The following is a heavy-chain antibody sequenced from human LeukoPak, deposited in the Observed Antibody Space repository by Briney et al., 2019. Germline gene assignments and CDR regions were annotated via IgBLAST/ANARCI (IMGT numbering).Heavy chain of an antibody. CDR1: KFTFSTYD. V-gene: IGHV3-30*18. CDR2: ISYDGSSK. J-gene: IGHJ4*02. Sequence: PGRSLRLSCAASKFTFSTYDMHWIRQAPAKGLEWVAVISYDGSSKYYADSVKGRFTISRDNSKNTLYVQMNSLRTEDTAIYYCAKGPDSSGYYSLDYWGQGTLVTVSS. D-gene: IGHD3-22*01. CDR3: AKGPDSSGYYSLDY.